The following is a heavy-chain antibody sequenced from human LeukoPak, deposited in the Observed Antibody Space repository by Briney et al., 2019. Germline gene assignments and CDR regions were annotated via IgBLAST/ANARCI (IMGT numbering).Heavy chain of an antibody. Sequence: GGSLRLSCAASGFSFSSYAMSWVRQAPGKGLEWVSAISGSGGSTYYADSVKGRFTISRDNAKNSLYLQMNSLRAEDTAVYYCAREGTSMVSFDYWGQGTLVTVSS. CDR1: GFSFSSYA. CDR2: ISGSGGST. V-gene: IGHV3-23*01. D-gene: IGHD5-18*01. J-gene: IGHJ4*02. CDR3: AREGTSMVSFDY.